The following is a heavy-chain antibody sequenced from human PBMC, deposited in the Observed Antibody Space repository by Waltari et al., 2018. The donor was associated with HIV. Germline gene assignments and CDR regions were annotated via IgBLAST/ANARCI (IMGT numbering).Heavy chain of an antibody. CDR3: ARRGGRSSPLGY. J-gene: IGHJ4*02. CDR2: IKQDGSEI. D-gene: IGHD6-13*01. CDR1: GFNFSSYR. Sequence: EVQLVESGGGLVQPGGSLRLSCAASGFNFSSYRLRWVRQAPGKGLEWVANIKQDGSEIYYVDSVKSRFTISRDNAKNSLYLQMNSLRAEDTAVYFCARRGGRSSPLGYWGQGTLVTVSS. V-gene: IGHV3-7*01.